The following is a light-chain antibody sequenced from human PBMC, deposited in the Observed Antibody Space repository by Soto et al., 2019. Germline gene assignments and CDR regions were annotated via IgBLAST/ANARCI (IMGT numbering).Light chain of an antibody. CDR3: MQALQTPRT. V-gene: IGKV2-28*01. Sequence: DIVMTQSPLSLPVTPGEPASISCRSSQSLLHSNGYNYLDWYLQKPGQSPQLLIYLGYNRASGVXDRXSGSGSGTDFTLKISRVEAEDVGVYYCMQALQTPRTFGQGTKVEI. CDR2: LGY. CDR1: QSLLHSNGYNY. J-gene: IGKJ1*01.